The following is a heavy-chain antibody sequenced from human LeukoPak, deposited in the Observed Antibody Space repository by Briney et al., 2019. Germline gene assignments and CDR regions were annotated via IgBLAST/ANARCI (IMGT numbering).Heavy chain of an antibody. V-gene: IGHV4-34*01. Sequence: SETLSLTCAVYGGSFSGYYWSWIRQPSGKGLEWIGEINHSGSTNYNPSLKSRVTISVDTSKNQFSLKLSSVTAADTAVYYCARVRGSYYALYYFDYWGQGTLVTVSS. J-gene: IGHJ4*02. CDR3: ARVRGSYYALYYFDY. CDR1: GGSFSGYY. CDR2: INHSGST. D-gene: IGHD1-26*01.